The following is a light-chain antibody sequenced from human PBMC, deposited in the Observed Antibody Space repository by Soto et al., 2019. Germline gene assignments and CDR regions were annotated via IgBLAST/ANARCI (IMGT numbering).Light chain of an antibody. Sequence: QSALTQPASVSGSPGQSITISCTGTSSDVGGYNYVSWYQQHPGKAPKIMIYEVSNRPSGVSNRFSGSKSGNTASLTSSGLQADDEADYYCSSYTSSSTLVFGTGTKVTVL. CDR1: SSDVGGYNY. V-gene: IGLV2-14*01. CDR3: SSYTSSSTLV. CDR2: EVS. J-gene: IGLJ1*01.